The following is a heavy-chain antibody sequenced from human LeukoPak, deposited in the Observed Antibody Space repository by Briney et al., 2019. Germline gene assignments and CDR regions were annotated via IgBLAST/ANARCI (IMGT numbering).Heavy chain of an antibody. Sequence: GGSLRLSCAASGFIFSSYWMHWVRQAPGKGLVWVSRVNSDGTGTTYADPVEGRFTISRDNAKNTVYLQMNSLRAEDTAIYYCIRTLQVATSPYMDVWGKGTTVTVSS. J-gene: IGHJ6*03. CDR2: VNSDGTGT. CDR1: GFIFSSYW. D-gene: IGHD5-12*01. V-gene: IGHV3-74*01. CDR3: IRTLQVATSPYMDV.